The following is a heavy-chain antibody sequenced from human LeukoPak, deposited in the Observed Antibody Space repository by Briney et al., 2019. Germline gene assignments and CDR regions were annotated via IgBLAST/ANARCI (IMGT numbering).Heavy chain of an antibody. J-gene: IGHJ4*02. CDR2: IYYSGST. V-gene: IGHV4-59*01. CDR1: GGSLSSYY. D-gene: IGHD3-10*01. Sequence: SETLSLTCTVSGGSLSSYYWSWIRQPPGKGLEWIGYIYYSGSTNYNPSLKSRVTISVDTSKNQFSLKLSSVTAADTAVYYCARVSLGELYDYWGQGTLVTVSS. CDR3: ARVSLGELYDY.